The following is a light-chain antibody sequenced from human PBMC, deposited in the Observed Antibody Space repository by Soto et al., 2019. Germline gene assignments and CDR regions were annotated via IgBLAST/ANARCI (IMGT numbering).Light chain of an antibody. CDR1: QSLLHSNGYNY. J-gene: IGKJ1*01. CDR2: LGS. V-gene: IGKV2-28*01. CDR3: MQALQTPPWT. Sequence: DIVMTQSPLSLPVTPGEPASISCRSSQSLLHSNGYNYLDWYLQKPGQSPQLLIYLGSDRASGVPARFSGSGSGTDFTLKISRVEAEDVGVYYCMQALQTPPWTFGQGTKVEI.